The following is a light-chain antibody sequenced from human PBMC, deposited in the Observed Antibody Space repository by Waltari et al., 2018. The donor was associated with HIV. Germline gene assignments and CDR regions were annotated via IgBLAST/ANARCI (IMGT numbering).Light chain of an antibody. V-gene: IGLV2-23*02. Sequence: QSALTQPASVSGSPGQSITISCTGTRSDVGYFNYVSWYHQHPGKAPKLLIYDVSSRPSGVSNRFSGSKSGNTASLTISGLQPEDEADYYCSSYAGSETLIFGGGTVLTVL. CDR1: RSDVGYFNY. CDR3: SSYAGSETLI. J-gene: IGLJ2*01. CDR2: DVS.